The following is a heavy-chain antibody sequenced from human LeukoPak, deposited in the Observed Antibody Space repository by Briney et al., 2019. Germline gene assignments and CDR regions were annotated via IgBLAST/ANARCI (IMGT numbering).Heavy chain of an antibody. CDR1: GYPFYIYG. V-gene: IGHV1-18*01. CDR2: ISGNGGAT. CDR3: ARDVPDFWSGFDA. D-gene: IGHD3-3*01. J-gene: IGHJ4*02. Sequence: PGASVKVSCKASGYPFYIYGLSWVRQAPGQGLEWMGQISGNGGATKYAQRFQGRVTMTTDTVTSTAYLELTSLTSDDTAVYYCARDVPDFWSGFDAWGQGTLVTVAP.